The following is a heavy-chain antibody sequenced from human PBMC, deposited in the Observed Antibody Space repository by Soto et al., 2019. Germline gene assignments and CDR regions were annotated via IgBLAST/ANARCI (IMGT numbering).Heavy chain of an antibody. J-gene: IGHJ6*02. V-gene: IGHV1-18*01. CDR1: GYTFTSYG. D-gene: IGHD3-22*01. CDR2: ISAYNGNT. CDR3: ARDQHDSSAHYYYGMDV. Sequence: GASVKVSCKASGYTFTSYGISWVRQAPGQGLEWMGWISAYNGNTNYAQKLQGRVTMTTDTSTSTAYMELRSLRSDDTAVYYCARDQHDSSAHYYYGMDVWGQGTTVTVSS.